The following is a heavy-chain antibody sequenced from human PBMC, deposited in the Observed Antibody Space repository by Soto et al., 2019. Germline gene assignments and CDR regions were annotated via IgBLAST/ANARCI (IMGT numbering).Heavy chain of an antibody. Sequence: QVQLQQWGAGLLKPSETLSLTCAVYGGSFSGYYWSWIRQPPGKGLEWIGEINHSGSTNYNPSLKSRVTISVDTSKNQFSLKLSSVTAADTAVYYCARGYCSGGSCYSLGYYYYGMVVWGQGTTVTVSS. J-gene: IGHJ6*02. CDR1: GGSFSGYY. D-gene: IGHD2-15*01. V-gene: IGHV4-34*01. CDR3: ARGYCSGGSCYSLGYYYYGMVV. CDR2: INHSGST.